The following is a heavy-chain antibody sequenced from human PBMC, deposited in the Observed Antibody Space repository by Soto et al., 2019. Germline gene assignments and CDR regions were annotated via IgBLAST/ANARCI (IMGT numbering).Heavy chain of an antibody. J-gene: IGHJ4*02. CDR2: ISLSGAT. D-gene: IGHD5-12*01. V-gene: IGHV4-59*01. CDR1: GVSITSYF. CDR3: ARDRRDGYKRYFEC. Sequence: QVRLQESGPGLVKPSETLSLTFTVSGVSITSYFWGWIRQTPGKGLDWLGSISLSGATYSNPSLKGRAALAVDTSENPLSLTLNSVTSADTAVYCCARDRRDGYKRYFECWGQGKQVTVSS.